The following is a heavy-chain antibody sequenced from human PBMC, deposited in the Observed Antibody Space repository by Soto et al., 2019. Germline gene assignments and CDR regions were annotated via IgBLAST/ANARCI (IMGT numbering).Heavy chain of an antibody. CDR3: TRHTVDY. J-gene: IGHJ4*02. CDR2: TRSKAHSYAT. D-gene: IGHD4-4*01. Sequence: PVGSLRLSCAASGFSFSDSAIHWVRQASGKGLEWVGRTRSKAHSYATAFAASVKGRFTISRDDSKNTVYLQMNSLKTEDTAVYYCTRHTVDYWGQGTLVTVSS. CDR1: GFSFSDSA. V-gene: IGHV3-73*01.